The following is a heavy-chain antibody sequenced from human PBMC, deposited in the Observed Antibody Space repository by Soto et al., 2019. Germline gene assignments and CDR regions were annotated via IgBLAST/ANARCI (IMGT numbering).Heavy chain of an antibody. J-gene: IGHJ3*02. Sequence: ASVKVSCKASGYTFTSYYMHWVRLAPGQGLEWMGIINPSGGSTSYAQKFQGRVTTTRDTSTSTVYMELSSLRSEDTAVYYCARAGGSDSSGYPLGAFDIWGQGTMVTVSS. CDR2: INPSGGST. V-gene: IGHV1-46*01. CDR3: ARAGGSDSSGYPLGAFDI. CDR1: GYTFTSYY. D-gene: IGHD3-22*01.